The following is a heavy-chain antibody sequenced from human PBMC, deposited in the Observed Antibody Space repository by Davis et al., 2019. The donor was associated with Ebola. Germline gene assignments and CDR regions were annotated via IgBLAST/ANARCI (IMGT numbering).Heavy chain of an antibody. CDR1: GFTFSSYW. CDR3: AKKEKGASGSPYDLDY. D-gene: IGHD3-10*01. V-gene: IGHV3-74*01. Sequence: GESLKISCAASGFTFSSYWMHWVRQVPGKGLVWVSRINSDGSSTSYADSVKGRFTISRDNAKNTLYLQMNSLRAEDTAVYYCAKKEKGASGSPYDLDYWGQGILVAVSS. CDR2: INSDGSST. J-gene: IGHJ4*02.